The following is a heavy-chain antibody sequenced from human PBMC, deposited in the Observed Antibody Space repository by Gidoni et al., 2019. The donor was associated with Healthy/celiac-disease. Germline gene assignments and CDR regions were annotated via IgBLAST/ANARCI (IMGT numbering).Heavy chain of an antibody. D-gene: IGHD3-22*01. CDR3: AKDMSLATKYYYDSSGYLFQH. CDR1: GFTFDDYA. V-gene: IGHV3-9*01. J-gene: IGHJ1*01. Sequence: EVQLVESGGGLVQPGRSLRLSCAASGFTFDDYAVHWVRQAPGKGLEWVSGISWNSGSIGYADSVKGRFTISRDNAKNSLYLQMNSLRAEDTALYYCAKDMSLATKYYYDSSGYLFQHWGQGTLVTVSS. CDR2: ISWNSGSI.